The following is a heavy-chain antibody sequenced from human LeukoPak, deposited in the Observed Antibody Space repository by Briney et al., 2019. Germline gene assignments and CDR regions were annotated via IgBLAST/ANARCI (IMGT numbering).Heavy chain of an antibody. V-gene: IGHV3-23*01. J-gene: IGHJ4*02. CDR3: AKELYGNPSGY. CDR2: ISGDGGTI. D-gene: IGHD2-8*01. CDR1: GFTLRSSA. Sequence: GGSLRLSCAASGFTLRSSAMSWVRQAPGKGLEWVSAISGDGGTISYAASVRGRFTISRDNAKNTLFLQMSSLRAGDTALYYCAKELYGNPSGYWGQGTRVTVSS.